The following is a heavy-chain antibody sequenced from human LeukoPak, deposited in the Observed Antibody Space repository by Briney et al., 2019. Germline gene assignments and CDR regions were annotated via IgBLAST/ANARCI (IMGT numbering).Heavy chain of an antibody. Sequence: ASVKVSCKASGYAFTSYYMHWVRQAPGQGLEWMGVINPSGGSTNYAQKFQGRVTMTRNTSISTAYMELSSVRSEDTAVYYCARGILWFGDDVWGKGTTVTISS. V-gene: IGHV1-46*01. CDR2: INPSGGST. J-gene: IGHJ6*04. CDR1: GYAFTSYY. D-gene: IGHD3-10*01. CDR3: ARGILWFGDDV.